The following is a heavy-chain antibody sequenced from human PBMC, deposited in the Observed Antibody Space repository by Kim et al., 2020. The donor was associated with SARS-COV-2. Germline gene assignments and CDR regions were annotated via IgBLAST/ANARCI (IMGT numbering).Heavy chain of an antibody. D-gene: IGHD6-19*01. CDR2: ISWNSGSI. Sequence: GGSLRLSCAASGFTFDDYAMHWVRQAPGKGLEWVSGISWNSGSIGYADSVKGRFTISRDNAKNSLYLQMNSLRAEDTALYYCAKDILRRRIAVAGHWGQGTLVTVSS. J-gene: IGHJ4*02. V-gene: IGHV3-9*01. CDR1: GFTFDDYA. CDR3: AKDILRRRIAVAGH.